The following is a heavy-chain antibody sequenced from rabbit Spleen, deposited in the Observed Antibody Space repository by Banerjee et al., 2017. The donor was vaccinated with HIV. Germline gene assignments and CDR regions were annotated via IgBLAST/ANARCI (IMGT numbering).Heavy chain of an antibody. CDR3: ARDTSSSFSSYGMDL. V-gene: IGHV1S40*01. D-gene: IGHD1-1*01. J-gene: IGHJ6*01. CDR2: IDAGSSGFT. Sequence: QSLEESGGDLVKPEGSLTLTCTASGFSFSSSDYMCWVRQAPGKGLEWIACIDAGSSGFTYFATWAKGRFPCSKTSSTTVTLRMTRLTAADTATYFCARDTSSSFSSYGMDLWARGPSSPS. CDR1: GFSFSSSDY.